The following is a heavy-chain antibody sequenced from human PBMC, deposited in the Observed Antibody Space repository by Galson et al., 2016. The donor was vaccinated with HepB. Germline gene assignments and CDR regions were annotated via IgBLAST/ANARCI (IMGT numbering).Heavy chain of an antibody. J-gene: IGHJ5*02. CDR1: GGSVSSGSYS. CDR3: AREDTTGYENKGFDP. CDR2: IYYSGST. V-gene: IGHV4-61*01. Sequence: SETLSLTCAVSGGSVSSGSYSWSWIRQPPGKGLEWIGYIYYSGSTNYNPSLKSRVTISVDTSKNQFSLKLTSLTAADTAVYYCAREDTTGYENKGFDPGGQGTLVTVSS. D-gene: IGHD2/OR15-2a*01.